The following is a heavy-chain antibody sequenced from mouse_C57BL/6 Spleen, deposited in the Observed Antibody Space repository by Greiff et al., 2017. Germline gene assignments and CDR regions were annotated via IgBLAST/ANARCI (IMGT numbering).Heavy chain of an antibody. V-gene: IGHV1-72*01. D-gene: IGHD2-4*01. CDR1: GYTFTSYW. Sequence: QVQLQQPGAELVKPGASVKLSCKASGYTFTSYWMNWVKQRPGRGLEWIGRIDPNSGGTKYNEKFKSKATLTVDKPSSPAYMQLNSLTSEDSAVYYCSRPCDLLRLGFAYWGQGTLVTVSA. CDR2: IDPNSGGT. J-gene: IGHJ3*01. CDR3: SRPCDLLRLGFAY.